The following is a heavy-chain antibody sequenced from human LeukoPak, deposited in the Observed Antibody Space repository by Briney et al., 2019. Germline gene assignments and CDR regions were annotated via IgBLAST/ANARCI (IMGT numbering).Heavy chain of an antibody. Sequence: SETLSLTCTVSGGSISSYYWSWIRQPPGKGLEWIGYIYYSGSTNYNPSLKSRVTISVDTSKNQFSLKLSSVTAADTAVYYCARLGIAAAGSRYFDYWGQGALVTVSS. V-gene: IGHV4-59*08. J-gene: IGHJ4*02. CDR3: ARLGIAAAGSRYFDY. CDR1: GGSISSYY. CDR2: IYYSGST. D-gene: IGHD6-13*01.